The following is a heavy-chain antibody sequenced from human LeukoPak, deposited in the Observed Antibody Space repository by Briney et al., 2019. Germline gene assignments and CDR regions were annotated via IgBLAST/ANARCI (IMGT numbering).Heavy chain of an antibody. CDR3: ARIGYSSSSLDY. D-gene: IGHD6-6*01. Sequence: GGSLRLSCAASGFTVSSNYMSWVRQAPGKGLEWVSVIYSGGSTYYADSVKGRFPISRDNSKNTLYLQMNSLRAEDTAVYYCARIGYSSSSLDYWGQGTLVTVSS. J-gene: IGHJ4*02. V-gene: IGHV3-66*01. CDR2: IYSGGST. CDR1: GFTVSSNY.